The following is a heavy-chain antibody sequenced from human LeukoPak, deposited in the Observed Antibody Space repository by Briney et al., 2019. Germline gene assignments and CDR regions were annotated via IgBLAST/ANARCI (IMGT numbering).Heavy chain of an antibody. D-gene: IGHD3-16*02. V-gene: IGHV1-18*01. CDR1: GYTFTSYG. J-gene: IGHJ5*02. Sequence: ASVKVSCKASGYTFTSYGISWVRQAPGQGLEWMGWISAYNGNTKYAQKLQDRVTMTTDTSTTTAYMELRSLTSDDTAVYYCARDNSVGDIAWWFDPWGQGTLVTVSS. CDR3: ARDNSVGDIAWWFDP. CDR2: ISAYNGNT.